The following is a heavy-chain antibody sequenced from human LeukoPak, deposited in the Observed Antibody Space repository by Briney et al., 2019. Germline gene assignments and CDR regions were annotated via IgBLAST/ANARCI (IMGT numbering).Heavy chain of an antibody. CDR3: AKDRSPGLRVGAFDY. CDR2: IYSGGST. V-gene: IGHV3-53*01. CDR1: GFTVSSNY. D-gene: IGHD1-26*01. Sequence: GGSLRLSCAASGFTVSSNYMSWVRQAPGKGLEWVSVIYSGGSTYYADSVKGRFTISRDNSKNTLYLQMDSLRAEDTAVYYCAKDRSPGLRVGAFDYWGQGTLVTVSS. J-gene: IGHJ4*02.